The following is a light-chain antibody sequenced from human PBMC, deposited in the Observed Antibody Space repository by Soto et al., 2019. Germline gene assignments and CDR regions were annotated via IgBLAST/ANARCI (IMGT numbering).Light chain of an antibody. J-gene: IGKJ5*01. Sequence: EIVLTQSPASLSLSPGERATLSCWASQTISSSLAWYQQKPGQAPRLLIYGASTRAAGVPVRFSGSGSGTEFTLTISSLEPEDFAVYYCQHRMNWPLTFGQGTRLEIK. CDR3: QHRMNWPLT. CDR1: QTISSS. V-gene: IGKV3-11*01. CDR2: GAS.